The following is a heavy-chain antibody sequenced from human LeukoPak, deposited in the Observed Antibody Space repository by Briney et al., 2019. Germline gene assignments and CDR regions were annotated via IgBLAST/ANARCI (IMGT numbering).Heavy chain of an antibody. Sequence: GGSLRLSCAASGFTFSSYGMHWVRQAPGKGLEWVAVISYDGSNKYYADSVKGRFTISRDNSKNTLYLQMNSLRAEGTAVYYCASLTYGDSIFDYWGQGTLVTVSS. D-gene: IGHD4-17*01. J-gene: IGHJ4*02. CDR3: ASLTYGDSIFDY. CDR1: GFTFSSYG. V-gene: IGHV3-30*05. CDR2: ISYDGSNK.